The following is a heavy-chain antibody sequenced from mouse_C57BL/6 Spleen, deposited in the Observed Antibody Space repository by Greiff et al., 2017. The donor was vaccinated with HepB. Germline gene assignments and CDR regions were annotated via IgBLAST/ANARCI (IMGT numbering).Heavy chain of an antibody. CDR3: AREIYYGNYAMDY. D-gene: IGHD2-1*01. Sequence: VQLQQSGPELVKPGASVKISCKASGYAFSSSWMNWVKQRPGKGLEWIGRSYPGDGDTNYNGKFKGKATLTAEKSASTAYMQLSSLTSEDSEVYFCAREIYYGNYAMDYWGQGTSVTVSS. CDR1: GYAFSSSW. V-gene: IGHV1-82*01. J-gene: IGHJ4*01. CDR2: SYPGDGDT.